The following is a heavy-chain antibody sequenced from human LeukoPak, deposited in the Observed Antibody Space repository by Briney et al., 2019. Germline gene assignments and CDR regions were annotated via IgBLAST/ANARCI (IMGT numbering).Heavy chain of an antibody. V-gene: IGHV3-23*01. Sequence: GGSLRLSCAASGFSFNNAWMRWVRQAPGKGLEWVSAITGGGSGIYYADSMKSRFTISRDNSKNTLYLQINSLRAEDTAVYYCAKWGDYDVLTGYYVSDYWGQGTLVTVSS. D-gene: IGHD3-9*01. J-gene: IGHJ4*02. CDR1: GFSFNNAW. CDR3: AKWGDYDVLTGYYVSDY. CDR2: ITGGGSGI.